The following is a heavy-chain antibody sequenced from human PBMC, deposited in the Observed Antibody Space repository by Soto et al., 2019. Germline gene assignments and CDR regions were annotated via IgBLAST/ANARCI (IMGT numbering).Heavy chain of an antibody. CDR1: GGTFSSSA. Sequence: QVQLVQAGAEVKKPWSSVQVSCKASGGTFSSSAISWVRQAPGQGLEWMGGIIPNFGTANYAQNFQGRVTITADESTSTAHMELRSLRAEDTAEYYCARRPATSGYYHFDYWGQGTLVTVSS. CDR2: IIPNFGTA. CDR3: ARRPATSGYYHFDY. J-gene: IGHJ4*02. D-gene: IGHD3-22*01. V-gene: IGHV1-69*01.